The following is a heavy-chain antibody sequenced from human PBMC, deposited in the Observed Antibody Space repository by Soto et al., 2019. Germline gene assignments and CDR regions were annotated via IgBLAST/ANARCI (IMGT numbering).Heavy chain of an antibody. J-gene: IGHJ4*02. CDR2: ISAYNGNT. CDR3: ARDPPTPDY. CDR1: GYTFASYA. V-gene: IGHV1-18*01. Sequence: QVQLVQSGAEVKKPGASVKVSCKASGYTFASYAISWMRQAPGQGLEWMGWISAYNGNTNYAQKLQGRVTMTTDTFTSTADMELRILRSDDSAVYYCARDPPTPDYWGQGTLVTVSS.